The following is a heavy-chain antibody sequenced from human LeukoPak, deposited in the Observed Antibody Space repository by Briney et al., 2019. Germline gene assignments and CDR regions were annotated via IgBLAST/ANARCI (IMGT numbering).Heavy chain of an antibody. Sequence: GGSLRLSCAASGFTFSSYWMSWVRQAPGKGLEWVANIKEDGSEKNSVDSVKGRFTISRNNAKNSLYLQMNSLRAEDTAVCYCARDTLLDYWGQGTLVTVSS. V-gene: IGHV3-7*01. CDR3: ARDTLLDY. J-gene: IGHJ4*02. CDR1: GFTFSSYW. CDR2: IKEDGSEK.